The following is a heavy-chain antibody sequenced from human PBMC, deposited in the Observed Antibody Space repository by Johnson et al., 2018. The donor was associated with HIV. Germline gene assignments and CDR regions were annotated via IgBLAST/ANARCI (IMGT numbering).Heavy chain of an antibody. CDR1: GFTFTSYA. Sequence: MQLVESGGGLVQPGGSLRLSCAASGFTFTSYAMSWVRQPPGKGLEWVSVIYSGGNTYYADSVKGRFTISRDNSKNTLYLQMNSLRAEDTAVYYCAKDPRYKYGGALDIWGQGTMVTVSS. CDR2: IYSGGNT. J-gene: IGHJ3*02. V-gene: IGHV3-23*03. D-gene: IGHD3-16*01. CDR3: AKDPRYKYGGALDI.